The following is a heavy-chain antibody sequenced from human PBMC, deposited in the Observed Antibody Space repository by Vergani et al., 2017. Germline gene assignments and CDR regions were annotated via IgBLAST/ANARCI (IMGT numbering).Heavy chain of an antibody. Sequence: QVQLVQSGAEVKKPGASVKVSCKASGYTFTGYYMHWVRQAPGQGLEWMGWINPNSGGTNYAQKFQGRVTMTRDTSISTAYMERSRLRSDDTAVYYCARDLAPIVVVPAAMARPYYYYYGMDVWGQGTTVTVSS. V-gene: IGHV1-2*02. CDR3: ARDLAPIVVVPAAMARPYYYYYGMDV. D-gene: IGHD2-2*01. J-gene: IGHJ6*02. CDR1: GYTFTGYY. CDR2: INPNSGGT.